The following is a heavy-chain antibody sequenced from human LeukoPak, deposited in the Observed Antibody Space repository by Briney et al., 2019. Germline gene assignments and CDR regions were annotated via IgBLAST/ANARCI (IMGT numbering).Heavy chain of an antibody. CDR2: IYSAGTP. D-gene: IGHD3-9*01. V-gene: IGHV3-53*01. Sequence: GGPLRLSCVVSGFPVRSNDMSWVRQAPGKGLEWVSAIYSAGTPYYADSVKGRFTISRDTSRNTVYLQMNSLRLEDTAVYYCARDRFYDVLTGYFFYLDVWGKGTAVTVFS. CDR1: GFPVRSND. J-gene: IGHJ6*04. CDR3: ARDRFYDVLTGYFFYLDV.